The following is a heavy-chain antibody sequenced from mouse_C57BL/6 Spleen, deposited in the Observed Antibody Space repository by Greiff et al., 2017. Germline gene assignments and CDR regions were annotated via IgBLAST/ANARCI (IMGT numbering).Heavy chain of an antibody. CDR2: ISYSGST. CDR3: ARSTHAGGFAY. D-gene: IGHD2-1*01. J-gene: IGHJ3*01. V-gene: IGHV3-1*01. CDR1: CECIAGGYD. Sequence: VQLKQSGHGRGKKNQVRARVGRFTCECIAGGYDWHWIRHFPGNKLEWMCYISYSGSTNYNPSLKSRISITHDTSKNHFFLKLNSVTTEDTATYYCARSTHAGGFAYWGQGTLVTVSA.